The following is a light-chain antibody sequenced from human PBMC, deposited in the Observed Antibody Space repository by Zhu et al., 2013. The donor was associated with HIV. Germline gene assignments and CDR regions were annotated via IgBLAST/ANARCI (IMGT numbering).Light chain of an antibody. V-gene: IGKV3-15*01. CDR2: GAS. J-gene: IGKJ2*03. CDR1: QSVANT. CDR3: QQYYNRPPYS. Sequence: EIVMTQSPATLSVSPGERATLSCRASQSVANTLAWYQQKPGQAPRLLIYGASTRATGVPARFSGSGSGTEFTLTISSLQSEDFAVYYCQQYYNRPPYSFGQGTKLEIK.